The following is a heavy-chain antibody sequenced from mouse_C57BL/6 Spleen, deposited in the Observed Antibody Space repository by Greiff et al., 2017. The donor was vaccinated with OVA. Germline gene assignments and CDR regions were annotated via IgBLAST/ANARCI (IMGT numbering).Heavy chain of an antibody. CDR3: AREEIDQGAMDY. Sequence: QVQLKESGAELARPGASVKLSCKASGYTFTSYGISWVKQRTGQGLEWIGEIYPRSGNTYYNEKFKGKATLTADKSSSTAYMELRSLTSEDSAVYFCAREEIDQGAMDYWGQGTSVTVSS. V-gene: IGHV1-81*01. D-gene: IGHD3-2*02. CDR1: GYTFTSYG. J-gene: IGHJ4*01. CDR2: IYPRSGNT.